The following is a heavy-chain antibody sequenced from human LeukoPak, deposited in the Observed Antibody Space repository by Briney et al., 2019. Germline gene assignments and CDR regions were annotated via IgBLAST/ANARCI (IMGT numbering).Heavy chain of an antibody. CDR3: ARLSGAPVRHPIYHFDY. J-gene: IGHJ4*02. CDR2: IYHSGIT. CDR1: GYSISNDYY. D-gene: IGHD2-2*02. V-gene: IGHV4-38-2*01. Sequence: SETLSLTCAVSGYSISNDYYWGWVRQPPGKVLEWIGNIYHSGITYKKSSLKSRLTMSLDTSKNQFSLKLISVTAADTAMYYCARLSGAPVRHPIYHFDYWGQGTLVTVSS.